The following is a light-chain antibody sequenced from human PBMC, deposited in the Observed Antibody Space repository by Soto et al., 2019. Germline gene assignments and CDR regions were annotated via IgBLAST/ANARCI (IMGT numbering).Light chain of an antibody. Sequence: EIVLTQSPGTLSLSPGERATLSCRASQSVSSSYLAWYQQKPGQAPRLLIYGASSRATGIPDRFSGGGSGTDFTLTISRLEPEDFAVYYCQQYSCSWTFGQGTKVEVK. CDR3: QQYSCSWT. J-gene: IGKJ1*01. CDR2: GAS. CDR1: QSVSSSY. V-gene: IGKV3-20*01.